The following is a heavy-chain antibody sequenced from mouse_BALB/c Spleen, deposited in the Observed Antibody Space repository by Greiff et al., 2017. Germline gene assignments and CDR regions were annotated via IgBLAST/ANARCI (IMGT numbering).Heavy chain of an antibody. CDR2: IWSGGST. J-gene: IGHJ1*01. CDR1: GFSLTSYG. Sequence: VQLQQSGPGLVQPSQSLSITCTVSGFSLTSYGVHWVRQSPGKGLEWLGVIWSGGSTDYNAAFISRLSISKDNSKSQVFFKMNGLQADDTAIYYCARNRGQGYFDVWGAGTTVTVSS. D-gene: IGHD3-1*01. V-gene: IGHV2-4-1*01. CDR3: ARNRGQGYFDV.